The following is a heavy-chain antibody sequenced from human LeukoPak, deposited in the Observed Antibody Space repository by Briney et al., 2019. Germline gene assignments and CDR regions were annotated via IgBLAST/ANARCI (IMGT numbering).Heavy chain of an antibody. J-gene: IGHJ5*02. CDR3: ARGYEVETYYDFWSGYPNWFDP. CDR1: GGSISSYY. CDR2: IYYSGST. Sequence: SETLSLTCTVSGGSISSYYWSWIRQPPGKELEWIGYIYYSGSTNYNPSLKSRVTISVDTSKNQFSLKLSSVTAADTAVYYCARGYEVETYYDFWSGYPNWFDPWGQGTLVTVSS. V-gene: IGHV4-59*01. D-gene: IGHD3-3*01.